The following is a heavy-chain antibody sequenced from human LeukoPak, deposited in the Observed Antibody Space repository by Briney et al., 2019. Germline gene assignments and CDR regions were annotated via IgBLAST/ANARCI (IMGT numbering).Heavy chain of an antibody. D-gene: IGHD2-2*01. CDR3: ARRRVAAVTLYDAFAI. CDR1: GYIFTHYW. J-gene: IGHJ3*02. V-gene: IGHV5-51*01. CDR2: IYPADSDT. Sequence: GESLKISCQVSGYIFTHYWIGWVRQMPGKGLESMGIIYPADSDTTYSPSFQGQVTISADKSISTVYLQWSSPNAEETTRYYCARRRVAAVTLYDAFAIWGQGTMVTVSS.